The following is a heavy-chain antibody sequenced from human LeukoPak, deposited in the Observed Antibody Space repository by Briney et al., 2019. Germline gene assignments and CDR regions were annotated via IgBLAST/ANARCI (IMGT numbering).Heavy chain of an antibody. D-gene: IGHD5-12*01. V-gene: IGHV4-4*07. CDR3: ARGLAAAYDYNWFDP. CDR1: GGSISSYY. Sequence: DPSETLSLTCTVSGGSISSYYWSWIRQSAGKGLEWIGRIYASGTTRYNPSLNSRVTMSVDTSKNQFSLKLNSVTAADTAVYFCARGLAAAYDYNWFDPWGQGTLVTVSS. J-gene: IGHJ5*02. CDR2: IYASGTT.